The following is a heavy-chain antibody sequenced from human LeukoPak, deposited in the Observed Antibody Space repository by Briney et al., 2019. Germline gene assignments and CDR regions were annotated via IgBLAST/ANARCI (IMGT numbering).Heavy chain of an antibody. J-gene: IGHJ4*02. CDR2: ISGSGGRT. D-gene: IGHD3-9*01. V-gene: IGHV3-23*01. CDR3: AKDPYYDILTVFDY. CDR1: GFTFSSYN. Sequence: GGSLRLSCAASGFTFSSYNMNWVRQAPGKGLEWVSTISGSGGRTYYADSVKGRFTISRDNSKNTLYLQMNSLRAEDTAVYYCAKDPYYDILTVFDYWGQGTLVTVSS.